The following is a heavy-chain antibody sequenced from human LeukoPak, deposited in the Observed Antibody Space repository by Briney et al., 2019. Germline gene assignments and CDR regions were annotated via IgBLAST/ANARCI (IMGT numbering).Heavy chain of an antibody. D-gene: IGHD3-10*01. CDR1: GFTFSTHD. V-gene: IGHV3-9*01. CDR2: ITWNSGEI. J-gene: IGHJ3*01. CDR3: VKEENPYGSGFDAFDL. Sequence: GGSLRLSCAASGFTFSTHDLNWVRQAPGKGLEWVSGITWNSGEIDYADSVKGRFTISRDSATKSVYLQMNSLTTEDTALYYCVKEENPYGSGFDAFDLWGQGTMVTVSS.